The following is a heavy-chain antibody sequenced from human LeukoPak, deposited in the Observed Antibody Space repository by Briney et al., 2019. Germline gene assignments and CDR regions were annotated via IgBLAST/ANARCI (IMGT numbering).Heavy chain of an antibody. D-gene: IGHD3-22*01. CDR3: AKVPLYYYDIGGYSRSSYYFDY. J-gene: IGHJ4*02. V-gene: IGHV3-23*01. Sequence: GGSLRLSCAASGFSFNSYAMTWVRQAAGKGLDWVSAISGSGGSTYYADSVKGRFTISRDNSKNTLYLQMNSLRAEDTAVYYCAKVPLYYYDIGGYSRSSYYFDYWGQGTLVTVSS. CDR1: GFSFNSYA. CDR2: ISGSGGST.